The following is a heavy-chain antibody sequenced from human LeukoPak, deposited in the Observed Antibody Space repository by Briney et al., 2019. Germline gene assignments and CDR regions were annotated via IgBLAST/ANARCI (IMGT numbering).Heavy chain of an antibody. CDR2: IYPGDSDT. Sequence: GESLKISCKGSGYSFTSYWIGWVRQMPGKCLEWMGIIYPGDSDTRYSPSFQGQVTISADKSISTAYLQWSSLKASDTAMYYCARGLGYCSGGSCYSTDSFDYWGQGTLVTVSS. CDR3: ARGLGYCSGGSCYSTDSFDY. V-gene: IGHV5-51*01. D-gene: IGHD2-15*01. J-gene: IGHJ4*02. CDR1: GYSFTSYW.